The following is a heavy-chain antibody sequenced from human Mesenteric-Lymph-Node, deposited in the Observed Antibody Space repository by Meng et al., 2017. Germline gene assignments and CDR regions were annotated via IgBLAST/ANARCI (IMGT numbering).Heavy chain of an antibody. D-gene: IGHD3-22*01. CDR3: TTANYSDTSGNYYRLFQA. V-gene: IGHV3-30*04. CDR1: GFTFSSYA. J-gene: IGHJ5*02. CDR2: ISYDGSNK. Sequence: GESLKISCAASGFTFSSYAMHWVRQAPGKGLEWVAVISYDGSNKYYADSVKGRFTISRDNSKNTLYLQMNSLKTEDTAVYYCTTANYSDTSGNYYRLFQAWGQGTLVTVSS.